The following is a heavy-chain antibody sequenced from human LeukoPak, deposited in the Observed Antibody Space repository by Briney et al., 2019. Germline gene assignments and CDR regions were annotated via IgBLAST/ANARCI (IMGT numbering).Heavy chain of an antibody. D-gene: IGHD3/OR15-3a*01. V-gene: IGHV1-2*02. CDR1: GYTFTGYY. CDR2: INHNSGGT. J-gene: IGHJ4*02. Sequence: ASVKVSCKASGYTFTGYYMHWVRQASGQGLEWMGWINHNSGGTNYAQKFQGRVTMTRDTSISTAYMELSRLRSDDTAVYYCASEASLDYHITYWGQGTLVTVSS. CDR3: ASEASLDYHITY.